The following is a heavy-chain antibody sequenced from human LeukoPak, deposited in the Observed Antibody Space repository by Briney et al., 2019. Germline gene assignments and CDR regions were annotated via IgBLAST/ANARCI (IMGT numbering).Heavy chain of an antibody. CDR2: IYYSGST. CDR3: AKRDDSGGNLVDL. CDR1: GGSISSYY. Sequence: SETLSLTCTVSGGSISSYYWSWIRQPPGKGLEWIGSIYYSGSTYYNPSLENRVTISIDTSKNHFSLKLSSLSAADTSVYYCAKRDDSGGNLVDLWGQGTLVTVS. J-gene: IGHJ4*02. D-gene: IGHD3-22*01. V-gene: IGHV4-59*05.